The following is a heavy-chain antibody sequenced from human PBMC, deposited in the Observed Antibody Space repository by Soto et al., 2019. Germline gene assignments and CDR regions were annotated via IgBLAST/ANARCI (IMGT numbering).Heavy chain of an antibody. J-gene: IGHJ4*02. CDR1: GGSSSSSNW. V-gene: IGHV4-4*02. CDR2: IYHSGST. D-gene: IGHD6-19*01. CDR3: AGVQYSSGWYYFDY. Sequence: PSQTLSLPPAVSGGSSSSSNWWSWVRQPPGKGLEWIGEIYHSGSTNYNPSLKSRVTISVDKSKNQFSLKLSSVTAADTAVYYCAGVQYSSGWYYFDYWGQGTLVTVSS.